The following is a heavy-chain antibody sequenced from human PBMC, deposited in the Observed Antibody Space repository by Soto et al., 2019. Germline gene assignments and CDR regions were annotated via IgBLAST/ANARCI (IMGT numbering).Heavy chain of an antibody. D-gene: IGHD1-26*01. J-gene: IGHJ3*02. CDR2: IYYSGST. Sequence: SETLSLTCTVSGGSISSGGYYWSWIRQHPGKGLEWIGYIYYSGSTYYNPSLKSRVTISVDTSKNQFSLKLSSVTAADTAVYYCVSLLPLRDAFDIWGQGTMVTVSS. V-gene: IGHV4-31*03. CDR3: VSLLPLRDAFDI. CDR1: GGSISSGGYY.